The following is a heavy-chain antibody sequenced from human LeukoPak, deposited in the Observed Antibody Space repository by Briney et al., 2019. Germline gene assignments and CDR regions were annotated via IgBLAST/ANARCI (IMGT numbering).Heavy chain of an antibody. CDR1: GFTFSSYA. Sequence: PGGSLRLSCAASGFTFSSYAMHWVRQAPGKGLEYVSAISSNGGSTYYANSVKGRFTISRDNSKNTLYLQMGSLGAEDMAVYYCARVYVWGSSRLVGPLDYWGQGTLVTVSS. J-gene: IGHJ4*02. CDR2: ISSNGGST. D-gene: IGHD3-16*01. V-gene: IGHV3-64*01. CDR3: ARVYVWGSSRLVGPLDY.